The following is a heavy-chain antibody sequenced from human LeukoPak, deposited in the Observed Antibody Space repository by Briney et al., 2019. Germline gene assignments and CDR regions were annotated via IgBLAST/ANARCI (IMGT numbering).Heavy chain of an antibody. CDR2: IHTSGST. V-gene: IGHV4-4*07. Sequence: PSETLSLTCTVSGASISSYYWTWIRQPAGKGLEWIGRIHTSGSTNHNPSLKSRVAMSVDTSKNQFSLKLSSVTAADTAVYYCARLSADSSSSSGFDYWGQGTLVTVSS. D-gene: IGHD2-2*01. CDR3: ARLSADSSSSSGFDY. CDR1: GASISSYY. J-gene: IGHJ4*02.